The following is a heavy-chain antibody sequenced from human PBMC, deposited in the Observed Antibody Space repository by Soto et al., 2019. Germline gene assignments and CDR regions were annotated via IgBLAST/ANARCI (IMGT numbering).Heavy chain of an antibody. CDR3: ARGDLRWFGELLR. J-gene: IGHJ4*02. CDR2: MNPNSGNT. D-gene: IGHD3-10*01. V-gene: IGHV1-8*01. Sequence: QVQLVQSGAEVKKPGASVKVSCKASGYTFTSYDINWVRQATGQGLEWMGWMNPNSGNTGYAQKFQGRVTMTRTTSISTAYMELSSLRAEDTAVYSWARGDLRWFGELLRRGQGTLVTVSS. CDR1: GYTFTSYD.